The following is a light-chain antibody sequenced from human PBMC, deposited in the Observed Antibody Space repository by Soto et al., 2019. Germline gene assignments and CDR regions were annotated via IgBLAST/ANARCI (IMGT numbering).Light chain of an antibody. CDR2: DVF. CDR1: QVLSSNY. Sequence: VVLTQSPGTLSLSPGQRATLSCRASQVLSSNYLAWYQQRPGQAPRLLIYDVFSRATGIPDRFSGSGSGSGFNLPITRLEPEDSGVYYCQQDFRSDLTFGGGTKVEIK. V-gene: IGKV3D-20*02. J-gene: IGKJ4*01. CDR3: QQDFRSDLT.